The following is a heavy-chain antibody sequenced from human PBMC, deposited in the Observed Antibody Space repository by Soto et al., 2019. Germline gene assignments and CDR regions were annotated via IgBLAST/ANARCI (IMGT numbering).Heavy chain of an antibody. Sequence: QVQLLQSGAEVRKPGSSVKVSCKASGGTLGSYAITWVRQAPGQGFEWMGGFIPIFGITNYAQRFKDRLTITADESTSTVYMELSSLTYDDTAVYYCVPLQPSTIRGRPGMDVWGQGTTITVSS. J-gene: IGHJ6*02. CDR1: GGTLGSYA. CDR3: VPLQPSTIRGRPGMDV. V-gene: IGHV1-69*01. CDR2: FIPIFGIT. D-gene: IGHD4-4*01.